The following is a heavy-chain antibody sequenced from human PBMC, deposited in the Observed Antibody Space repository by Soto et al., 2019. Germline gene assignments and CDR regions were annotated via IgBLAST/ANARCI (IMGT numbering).Heavy chain of an antibody. D-gene: IGHD3-16*02. CDR1: GGTFSSYA. J-gene: IGHJ6*02. CDR3: ARGVVMITFGGVIVPVGDYYYYYGMDV. Sequence: ASVKVSCKASGGTFSSYAISWVRQAPGQGLEWMGGIIPIFGTANYAQKFQGRVTITADESTSTAYMELSSLRSEDTAVYYCARGVVMITFGGVIVPVGDYYYYYGMDVWGQGTTVTVSS. V-gene: IGHV1-69*13. CDR2: IIPIFGTA.